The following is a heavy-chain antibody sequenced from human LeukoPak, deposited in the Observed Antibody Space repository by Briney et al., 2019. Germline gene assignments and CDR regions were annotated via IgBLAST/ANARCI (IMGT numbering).Heavy chain of an antibody. CDR1: GFTFSNYG. Sequence: GSLRLSCAASGFTFSNYGINWARQAPGPGLGWGAFIGFDGSDHSYADSVKGRFTISRDNSKNTLYLQMNSLRAEDTAVYYCAELGITMIGGVWGKGTTVTISS. D-gene: IGHD3-10*02. CDR3: AELGITMIGGV. CDR2: IGFDGSDH. V-gene: IGHV3-30*02. J-gene: IGHJ6*04.